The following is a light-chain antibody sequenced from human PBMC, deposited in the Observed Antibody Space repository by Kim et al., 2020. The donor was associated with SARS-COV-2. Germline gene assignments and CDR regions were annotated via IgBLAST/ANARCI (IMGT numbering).Light chain of an antibody. CDR1: SSNVGSNY. J-gene: IGLJ3*02. CDR3: AAWDDSLSGGV. CDR2: RNN. Sequence: ELTQPPSASGTPGQRVTISCSGSSSNVGSNYVYWYQQLPGTAPKLLIYRNNQRPSGVPDRFSGSKSGTSASLAISGLRSEDEADYYCAAWDDSLSGGVFGGGTQLTVL. V-gene: IGLV1-47*01.